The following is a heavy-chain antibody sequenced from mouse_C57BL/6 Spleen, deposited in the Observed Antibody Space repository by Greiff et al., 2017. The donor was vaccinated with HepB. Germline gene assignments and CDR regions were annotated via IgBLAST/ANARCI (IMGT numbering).Heavy chain of an antibody. CDR2: IYPGDGDT. CDR1: GYAFSSSW. J-gene: IGHJ2*01. D-gene: IGHD1-1*01. CDR3: ASFITTVVATDDN. Sequence: VQLQQSGPELVKPGASVKISCKASGYAFSSSWMNWVKQRPGKGLEWIGRIYPGDGDTNYNGKFKGKATLTADKSSSTAYMQLSSLTSEDSAVYFCASFITTVVATDDNRGEGTTLTDSS. V-gene: IGHV1-82*01.